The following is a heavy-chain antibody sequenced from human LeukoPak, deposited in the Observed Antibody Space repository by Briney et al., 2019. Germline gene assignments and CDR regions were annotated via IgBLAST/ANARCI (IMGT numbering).Heavy chain of an antibody. V-gene: IGHV3-30-3*01. CDR3: ARGDYDLSGSYHYGMGV. CDR2: MSSDGNKK. Sequence: RGSLRLSCAAPGFTFNSYTMHWVRQAPGKGLEWVAVMSSDGNKKFYAEYVKGRFTISRDNSENTLYLEMNSLRGEDTAVYYCARGDYDLSGSYHYGMGVWGQGTTVTVSS. CDR1: GFTFNSYT. D-gene: IGHD3-10*01. J-gene: IGHJ6*02.